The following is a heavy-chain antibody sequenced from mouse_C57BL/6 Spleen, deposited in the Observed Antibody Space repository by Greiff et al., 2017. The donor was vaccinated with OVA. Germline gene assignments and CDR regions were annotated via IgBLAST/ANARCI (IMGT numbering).Heavy chain of an antibody. CDR1: GFTFSSYT. CDR2: ISGGGGNT. Sequence: EVQLVESGGGLVKPGGSLKLSCAASGFTFSSYTMSWVRQTPEKRLEWVATISGGGGNTYYPDSVKGRFTISRDNAKNTLYLQMSRLRSEDTALYYCARRGDYDWFAYWGQGTLVTVSA. J-gene: IGHJ3*01. V-gene: IGHV5-9*01. D-gene: IGHD2-4*01. CDR3: ARRGDYDWFAY.